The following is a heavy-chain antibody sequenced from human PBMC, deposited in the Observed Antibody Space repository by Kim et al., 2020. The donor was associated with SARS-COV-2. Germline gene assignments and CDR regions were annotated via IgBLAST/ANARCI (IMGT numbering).Heavy chain of an antibody. Sequence: LRWVSSISRSSSYIYYADSVQDRFTNSRGNAKTSLYLQMNSLRAEDTAVYYCASWSLNDYGGPIDSWGQGVLVTVSS. D-gene: IGHD4-17*01. CDR3: ASWSLNDYGGPIDS. CDR2: ISRSSSYI. J-gene: IGHJ4*02. V-gene: IGHV3-21*01.